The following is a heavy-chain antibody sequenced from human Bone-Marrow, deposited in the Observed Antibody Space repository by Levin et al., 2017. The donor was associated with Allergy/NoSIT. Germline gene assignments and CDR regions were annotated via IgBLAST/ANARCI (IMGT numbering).Heavy chain of an antibody. Sequence: PSETLSLTCTVSGYSISSGYYWGWIRQPPGKGLELIGSIYHSGSTYYNSSLKSRVTISVDTSKNQFSLKLSSVTAADTAVYYCARVAGASDWYQPFDYWGQGTLVTVSS. D-gene: IGHD3-9*01. J-gene: IGHJ4*02. CDR3: ARVAGASDWYQPFDY. CDR1: GYSISSGYY. CDR2: IYHSGST. V-gene: IGHV4-38-2*02.